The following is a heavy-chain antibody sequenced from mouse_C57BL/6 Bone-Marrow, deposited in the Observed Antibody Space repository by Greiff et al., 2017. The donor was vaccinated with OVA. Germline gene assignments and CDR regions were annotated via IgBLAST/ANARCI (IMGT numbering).Heavy chain of an antibody. J-gene: IGHJ2*01. CDR1: GYTFTSYG. Sequence: VQLVESGAELARPGASVKLSCKASGYTFTSYGISWVKQRTGQGLEWIGEIYPRSGNTYYNEKFKGKATLTADKSSSTAYMELRSLTSEDSAVYFCARLEANLNLYWGQGTTLTVSS. D-gene: IGHD1-1*02. V-gene: IGHV1-81*01. CDR3: ARLEANLNLY. CDR2: IYPRSGNT.